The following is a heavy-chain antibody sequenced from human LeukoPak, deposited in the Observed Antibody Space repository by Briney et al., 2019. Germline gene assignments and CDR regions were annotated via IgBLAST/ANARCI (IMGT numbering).Heavy chain of an antibody. V-gene: IGHV4-61*02. CDR3: ATAAVTSLTAGDY. J-gene: IGHJ4*02. Sequence: SQTLSLTCTVSGGSISSGSYYWSWIRQPAGKGLEWIGRIYTSGSTNYNPSLKSRVTISVDTSKNQFSLKLSSVTAADTAVYYCATAAVTSLTAGDYWGQGTLVTVSS. CDR2: IYTSGST. D-gene: IGHD4-17*01. CDR1: GGSISSGSYY.